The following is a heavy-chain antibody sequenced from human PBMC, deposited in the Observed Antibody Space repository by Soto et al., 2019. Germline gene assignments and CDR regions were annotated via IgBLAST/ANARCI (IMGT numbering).Heavy chain of an antibody. Sequence: QVQLVESGGGVVQPGRSLRLSCAASGFTFSSYAMHWVRQAPGKGLDWVAVISYDGSNKYYADSVKGRFTISRDNSKNTLYLQMNSLRAEDTAVYYCASLGTVSTFNYWGQVTRVTVSS. D-gene: IGHD4-17*01. CDR2: ISYDGSNK. CDR1: GFTFSSYA. J-gene: IGHJ4*02. V-gene: IGHV3-30-3*01. CDR3: ASLGTVSTFNY.